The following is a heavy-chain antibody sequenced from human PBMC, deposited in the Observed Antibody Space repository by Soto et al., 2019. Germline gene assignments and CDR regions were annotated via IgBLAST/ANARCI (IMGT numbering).Heavy chain of an antibody. J-gene: IGHJ6*02. Sequence: GGSLRLSCAASGFTFSNYYMTWIRQAPGKGLEWVSYISSSRSTIHYADSVKGRFTISRDNAKDSLFLHMNSLRAEDTAVYYCARFSGTYQYFYYYGLDVWVQGTTVTVSS. D-gene: IGHD1-26*01. CDR1: GFTFSNYY. CDR3: ARFSGTYQYFYYYGLDV. V-gene: IGHV3-11*01. CDR2: ISSSRSTI.